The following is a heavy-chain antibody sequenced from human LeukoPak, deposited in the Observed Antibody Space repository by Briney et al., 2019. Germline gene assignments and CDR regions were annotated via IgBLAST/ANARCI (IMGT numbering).Heavy chain of an antibody. CDR2: ISSSSSYI. CDR1: GSTFSSYS. J-gene: IGHJ4*02. V-gene: IGHV3-21*01. Sequence: GGSLRLSCAASGSTFSSYSMNWVRQAPGKGLEWVSSISSSSSYIYYADSVKGRFTISRDNAKNSLYLQMNSLRAEDTAVYYCARVRESSSWAHFDYWGQGTLVTVSS. CDR3: ARVRESSSWAHFDY. D-gene: IGHD6-13*01.